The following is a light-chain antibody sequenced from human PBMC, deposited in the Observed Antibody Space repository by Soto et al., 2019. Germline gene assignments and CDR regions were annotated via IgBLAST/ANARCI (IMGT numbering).Light chain of an antibody. V-gene: IGLV1-44*01. CDR2: SNN. CDR3: AAWDDNLKGWV. Sequence: QSVLTQPPSASGTPGQRVTISCSGSSSNIGRNTVNWYQQLPGTAPKLLIYSNNQRPPGVPDRFSGSKSGTSASLAISGLQSEDEADYYCAAWDDNLKGWVFGGGTKVTVL. J-gene: IGLJ3*02. CDR1: SSNIGRNT.